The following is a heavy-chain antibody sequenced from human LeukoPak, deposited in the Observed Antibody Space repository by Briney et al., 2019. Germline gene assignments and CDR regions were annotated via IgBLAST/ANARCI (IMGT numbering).Heavy chain of an antibody. V-gene: IGHV4-34*09. J-gene: IGHJ4*02. CDR1: GGSFSGYY. Sequence: SETLSLTCAVYGGSFSGYYWSWIRQPPGKGLEWIGEINHSGSTNYNPSLKSRVTISVDTSKNQFSLKLSSVTAAATAVYYCARVQVTMLRGPKGYFDYWGQGTLVTVSS. CDR2: INHSGST. CDR3: ARVQVTMLRGPKGYFDY. D-gene: IGHD3-10*01.